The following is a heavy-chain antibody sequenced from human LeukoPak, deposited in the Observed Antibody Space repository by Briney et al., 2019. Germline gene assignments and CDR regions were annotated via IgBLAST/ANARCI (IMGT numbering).Heavy chain of an antibody. V-gene: IGHV4-39*01. Sequence: PSETLSLTCTVSGGSISSSTYYWGWIRQPPGKGLEWIGSIYFSGRTYYNPSLKSRVTISVDTSKNQFSLKLNSVTAADTAVYYCARQAGLYNSGWYAHWGRGTLVTVSS. CDR1: GGSISSSTYY. J-gene: IGHJ4*02. CDR3: ARQAGLYNSGWYAH. CDR2: IYFSGRT. D-gene: IGHD6-19*01.